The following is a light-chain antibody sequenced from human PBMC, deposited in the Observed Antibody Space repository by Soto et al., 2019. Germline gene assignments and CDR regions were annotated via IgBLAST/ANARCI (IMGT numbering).Light chain of an antibody. J-gene: IGLJ1*01. CDR3: SSYTSSSTLLYV. CDR2: ELS. CDR1: SSDVGGYNH. Sequence: QSALTQPASVSGSPGQSITISCTGTSSDVGGYNHVSWYQQYPGKAPKLIIYELSNRPSGISNRFSGSKSGNTASLTISGLQNEDEADYYCSSYTSSSTLLYVFGTGTKLTVL. V-gene: IGLV2-14*01.